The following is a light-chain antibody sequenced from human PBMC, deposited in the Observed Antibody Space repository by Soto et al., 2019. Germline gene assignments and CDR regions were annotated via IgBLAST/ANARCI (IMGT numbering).Light chain of an antibody. CDR1: SSNIGSNT. J-gene: IGLJ1*01. V-gene: IGLV1-44*01. Sequence: QSVLTQPPSASGTPGQRVTISCSGSSSNIGSNTVNWYHQLPGTAPKLLIYSNNQRPSGVPDRFSGSKSGTSASLAISGLQSEDEADYYCAAWDDSLNGRVFGTGTKVTVL. CDR2: SNN. CDR3: AAWDDSLNGRV.